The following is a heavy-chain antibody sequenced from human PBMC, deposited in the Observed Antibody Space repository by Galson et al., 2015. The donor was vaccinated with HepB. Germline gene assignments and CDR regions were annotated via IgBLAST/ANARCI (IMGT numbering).Heavy chain of an antibody. CDR3: ARDNGDYFDY. J-gene: IGHJ4*02. CDR1: GFTFSSYA. Sequence: SLRLSCAVSGFTFSSYAMHWVRQAPGKGLEWVVVISYDGSNKYYADSVKGRFTISRDNSKSTLYLQMNSLRAEDTAVYYCARDNGDYFDYWGQGTLVTVSS. D-gene: IGHD4-17*01. V-gene: IGHV3-30-3*01. CDR2: ISYDGSNK.